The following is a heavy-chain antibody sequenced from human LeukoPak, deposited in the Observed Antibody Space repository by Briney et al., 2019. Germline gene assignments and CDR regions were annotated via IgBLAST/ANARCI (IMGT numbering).Heavy chain of an antibody. CDR1: GFTFSDYY. D-gene: IGHD3-10*01. CDR2: ISSSGSII. Sequence: PGGSLRLSCAASGFTFSDYYMSWIRQTPGKGLEWVSYISSSGSIIHYADSVKGRFTISRDNAKNSLYLQMNSLRAEDTAVYYCARAQYYYASGSYDYFDYWGQGTLVTVSS. J-gene: IGHJ4*02. CDR3: ARAQYYYASGSYDYFDY. V-gene: IGHV3-11*04.